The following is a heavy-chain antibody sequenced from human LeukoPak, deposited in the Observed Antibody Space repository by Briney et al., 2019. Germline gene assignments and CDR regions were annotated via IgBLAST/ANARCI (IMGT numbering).Heavy chain of an antibody. CDR3: ASRYRRDSYNAFYYYYGMDV. D-gene: IGHD5-24*01. CDR1: GFTFSDYY. CDR2: ISSSGSTI. Sequence: PGGSLRLSCAASGFTFSDYYMSWIRQAPGKGLEWVSYISSSGSTIYYADSVKGRFTISRDNAKNSLYLQMNSLRAEDTAVYYWASRYRRDSYNAFYYYYGMDVWGQGPTVTVSS. J-gene: IGHJ6*02. V-gene: IGHV3-11*01.